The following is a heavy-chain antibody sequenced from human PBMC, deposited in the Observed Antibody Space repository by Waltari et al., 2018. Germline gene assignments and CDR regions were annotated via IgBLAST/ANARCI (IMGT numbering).Heavy chain of an antibody. V-gene: IGHV1-2*06. CDR3: ARDLRSSWSFDY. J-gene: IGHJ4*02. D-gene: IGHD6-13*01. Sequence: QVQLVQSGAEVKKPGASVKVSCKASGYTFTGYYMHWVRQAPGQGLEWRGRINPSSGGTNYAQKFQGRVTMTRDTSIRTAYMELSRLRSDDTAVYYCARDLRSSWSFDYWGQGTLVTVSS. CDR2: INPSSGGT. CDR1: GYTFTGYY.